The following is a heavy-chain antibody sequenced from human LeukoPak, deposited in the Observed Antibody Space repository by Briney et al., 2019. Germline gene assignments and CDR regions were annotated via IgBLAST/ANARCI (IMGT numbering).Heavy chain of an antibody. V-gene: IGHV4-61*01. CDR2: IYYSGST. D-gene: IGHD7-27*01. J-gene: IGHJ4*02. CDR1: GGSISSSSYY. CDR3: ARVSTGGPRHHSDY. Sequence: SETLSLTCTVSGGSISSSSYYWSWIRQPPGKGLEWIGYIYYSGSTNYNPSLKSRVTISEDTSKNQFSLKLSSVTAADTAVYYCARVSTGGPRHHSDYWGQGTLVTVSS.